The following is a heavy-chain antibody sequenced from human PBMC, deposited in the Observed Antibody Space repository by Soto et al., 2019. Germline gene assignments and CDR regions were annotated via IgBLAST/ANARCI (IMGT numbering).Heavy chain of an antibody. Sequence: EVELVESGGGLAQPGGSLRLSCAASGFTFSTYWMHWVRQAPGKGLVWVSRINSDGSSTSYADSVKGRFTISRDNAKNTLYLQMNSLRAEDTAVYYCARGDCSSGSCYIWGYWGQGTLVTVSS. CDR2: INSDGSST. CDR3: ARGDCSSGSCYIWGY. D-gene: IGHD2-2*02. J-gene: IGHJ4*02. V-gene: IGHV3-74*01. CDR1: GFTFSTYW.